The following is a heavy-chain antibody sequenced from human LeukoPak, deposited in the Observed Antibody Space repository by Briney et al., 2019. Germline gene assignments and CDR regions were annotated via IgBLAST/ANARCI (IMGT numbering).Heavy chain of an antibody. Sequence: SETLSLTCTVSGGSISSYYWSWIRQPPGKGLEWIGYIYYSGSTNYNPSLKGRVTISVDTSKNQFSLKLSSVTAADTAVYYCAHSSGPWGVGYWGQGTLVTVSS. D-gene: IGHD3-22*01. J-gene: IGHJ4*02. V-gene: IGHV4-59*01. CDR3: AHSSGPWGVGY. CDR1: GGSISSYY. CDR2: IYYSGST.